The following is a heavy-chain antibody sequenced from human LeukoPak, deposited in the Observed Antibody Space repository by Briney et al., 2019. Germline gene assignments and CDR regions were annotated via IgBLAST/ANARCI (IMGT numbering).Heavy chain of an antibody. D-gene: IGHD6-13*01. V-gene: IGHV4-30-4*08. Sequence: SETLSLTCTVSGGSISSGDYYWSWIRQPPGKGLEWIGYIYYSGSTYYNPSLKSRVTISVDTSKNQFSLKLSSVTAADTAVYYCACGAGTTTTNNWFDPWGQGTLVTVSS. CDR2: IYYSGST. CDR3: ACGAGTTTTNNWFDP. J-gene: IGHJ5*02. CDR1: GGSISSGDYY.